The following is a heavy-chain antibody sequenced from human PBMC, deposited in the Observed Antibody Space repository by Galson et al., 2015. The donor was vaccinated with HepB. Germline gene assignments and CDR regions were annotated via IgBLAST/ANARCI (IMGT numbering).Heavy chain of an antibody. CDR3: ARPGGRYYDFWSGYFRGSEYYFDY. Sequence: SVKVSCKASGYTFTSYDINWVRQATGQGLEWMGWMNPNSGNTGYAQRFQGRVTMTRNTSISKAYMELSSLRSEDMAVYYCARPGGRYYDFWSGYFRGSEYYFDYWGQGTLVTVSS. D-gene: IGHD3-3*01. J-gene: IGHJ4*02. CDR2: MNPNSGNT. V-gene: IGHV1-8*01. CDR1: GYTFTSYD.